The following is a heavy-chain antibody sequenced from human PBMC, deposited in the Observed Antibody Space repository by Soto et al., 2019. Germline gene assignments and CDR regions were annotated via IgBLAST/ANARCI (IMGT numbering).Heavy chain of an antibody. CDR1: GGSISSGDYY. CDR2: IYYSGST. D-gene: IGHD5-12*01. V-gene: IGHV4-30-4*01. Sequence: KTWETLSLTCTVSGGSISSGDYYWSWIRQPPGKGLEWIGYIYYSGSTYYNPSLKSRVTISVDTSKNQFSLKLSSVTAADTAVYYCARVQMATILHAFDIWGQGTMVTVSS. CDR3: ARVQMATILHAFDI. J-gene: IGHJ3*02.